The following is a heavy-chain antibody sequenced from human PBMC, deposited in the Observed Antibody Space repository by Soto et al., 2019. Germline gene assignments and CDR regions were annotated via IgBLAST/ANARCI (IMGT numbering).Heavy chain of an antibody. D-gene: IGHD3-22*01. CDR2: INHSGST. Sequence: SETLSLTCAVYGGSFSGYYWSWIRQPPGKGLEWIGEINHSGSTNYNPSLKSRVNISVDTSKNQFSLMLSSVTASDTAVYYCARGDYYDSSGPFDPWGQGTLVTVSS. V-gene: IGHV4-34*01. J-gene: IGHJ5*02. CDR3: ARGDYYDSSGPFDP. CDR1: GGSFSGYY.